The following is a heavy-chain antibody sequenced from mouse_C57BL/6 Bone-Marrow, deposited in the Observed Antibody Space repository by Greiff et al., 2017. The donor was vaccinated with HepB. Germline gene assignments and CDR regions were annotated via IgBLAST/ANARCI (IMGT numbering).Heavy chain of an antibody. V-gene: IGHV1-64*01. D-gene: IGHD1-1*01. CDR1: GYTFTSYW. J-gene: IGHJ1*03. CDR3: ARCSSYWYFDV. CDR2: IHPNSGST. Sequence: QVQLQQPGAELVKPGASVKLSCKASGYTFTSYWMHWVKQRPGQGLEWIGMIHPNSGSTNYNEKFKSKATLTVDKSSSTAYMQLSSLTSDDSAVYYCARCSSYWYFDVWGTGTTVTVSS.